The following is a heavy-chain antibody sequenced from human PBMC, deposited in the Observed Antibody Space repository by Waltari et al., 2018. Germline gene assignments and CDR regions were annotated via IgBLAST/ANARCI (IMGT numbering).Heavy chain of an antibody. Sequence: QVQLQQWGAGLLKPSETLSLTCAVYGGSFHGYHCSWVRQAPGKGLEWVGEINPNSGDTNFNPSLKSRVSMSVDTSNLQFYMKLSSVTAADTAVYYCARCRVRGWFDPWGQGTLVTVSS. J-gene: IGHJ5*02. V-gene: IGHV4-34*01. CDR3: ARCRVRGWFDP. D-gene: IGHD3-16*01. CDR2: INPNSGDT. CDR1: GGSFHGYH.